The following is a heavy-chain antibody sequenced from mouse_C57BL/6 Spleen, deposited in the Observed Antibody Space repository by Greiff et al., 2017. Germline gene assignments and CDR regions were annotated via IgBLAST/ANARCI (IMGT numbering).Heavy chain of an antibody. CDR2: IHPNSGST. Sequence: VQLQQSGAELVKPGASVKLSCKASGYTFTSYWMHWVKQRPGQGLEWIGMIHPNSGSTNYNEKFKSKATLTVDKSSSTAYMQLSSLTSEDSAVYYCARQRLLPNYYAMDYWGQGTSVTVSS. CDR1: GYTFTSYW. V-gene: IGHV1-64*01. D-gene: IGHD2-3*01. CDR3: ARQRLLPNYYAMDY. J-gene: IGHJ4*01.